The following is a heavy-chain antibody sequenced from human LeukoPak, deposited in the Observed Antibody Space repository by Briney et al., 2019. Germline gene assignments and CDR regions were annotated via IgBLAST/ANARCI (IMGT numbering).Heavy chain of an antibody. CDR3: VKERAAVFEN. J-gene: IGHJ1*01. V-gene: IGHV3-21*01. D-gene: IGHD6-13*01. CDR2: ISRDSNYI. Sequence: GGSLRLSCAASGFTFSSYSLSWVRQAPEEGLEWVSSISRDSNYIYYADSMKGRFTVSRDNAKNSLYLQMTSLGAEDTAVYYCVKERAAVFENWGQGTLVTVSS. CDR1: GFTFSSYS.